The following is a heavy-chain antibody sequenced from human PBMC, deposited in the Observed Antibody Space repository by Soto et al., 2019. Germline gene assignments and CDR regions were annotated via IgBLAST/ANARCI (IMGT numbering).Heavy chain of an antibody. V-gene: IGHV4-34*01. CDR2: VNHSGST. D-gene: IGHD3-16*01. CDR3: ARGMITFGGVRRYFDF. J-gene: IGHJ4*02. Sequence: WIWIRQPPGKGLEWIGEVNHSGSTNYNPSLKSRVTISIDTSKNQFSLNLTSVTAADTAVYYCARGMITFGGVRRYFDFWGQGALVTASS.